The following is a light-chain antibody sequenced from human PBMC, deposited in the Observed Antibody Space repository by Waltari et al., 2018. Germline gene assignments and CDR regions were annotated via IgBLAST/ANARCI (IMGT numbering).Light chain of an antibody. CDR3: AAWDDSLSGYVV. J-gene: IGLJ2*01. CDR1: SSNIGSNT. Sequence: QSVLTQPPSASGTPGQTVTISCSGGSSNIGSNTVNWYQHLPGSAPKLLIFSNLPRPSGVPDRFSGSKSGTSASLAISGLQSEDEGDYYCAAWDDSLSGYVVFGGGTKLTVL. V-gene: IGLV1-44*01. CDR2: SNL.